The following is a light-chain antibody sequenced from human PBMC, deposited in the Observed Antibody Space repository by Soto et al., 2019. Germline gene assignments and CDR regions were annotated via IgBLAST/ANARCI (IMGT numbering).Light chain of an antibody. CDR1: SSDVGAYNS. J-gene: IGLJ1*01. Sequence: QSALTQPASVSGSPGQSITISCTGTSSDVGAYNSVSWYQQHPGKAPKLMIYEVSNRPSGVSKRFSGSKSGNTASLTTSGLQAEDEADYYCSSYTSSSTRVFGSGTKVTVL. CDR2: EVS. V-gene: IGLV2-14*01. CDR3: SSYTSSSTRV.